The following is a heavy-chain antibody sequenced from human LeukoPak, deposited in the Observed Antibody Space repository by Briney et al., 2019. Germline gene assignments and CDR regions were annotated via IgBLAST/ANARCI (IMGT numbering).Heavy chain of an antibody. D-gene: IGHD6-19*01. CDR1: GFTFSSYA. CDR2: ISDSGGYT. CDR3: AKSITVAEKIDF. Sequence: GGSLRLSCAASGFTFSSYALTWVRQAPGKGLEWVSTISDSGGYTYYADSVKGRFTISRDNSENTLYLQMNSLRAEDTAVYYCAKSITVAEKIDFWGQGTLVTVSS. V-gene: IGHV3-23*01. J-gene: IGHJ4*02.